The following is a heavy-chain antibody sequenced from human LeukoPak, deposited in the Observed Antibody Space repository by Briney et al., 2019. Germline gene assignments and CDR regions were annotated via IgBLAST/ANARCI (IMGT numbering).Heavy chain of an antibody. D-gene: IGHD2-2*01. V-gene: IGHV4-4*07. J-gene: IGHJ6*03. Sequence: SETLSLTCTVSGGSISSYYWSWIRQPAGKGLEWIGRIYTSGSTNYNPSLKSRVTMSVDTSKNQFSLKLSSVTAADTAVYYCARLVVDLVVPVYYYYYMDVWGKGTTVTISS. CDR3: ARLVVDLVVPVYYYYYMDV. CDR2: IYTSGST. CDR1: GGSISSYY.